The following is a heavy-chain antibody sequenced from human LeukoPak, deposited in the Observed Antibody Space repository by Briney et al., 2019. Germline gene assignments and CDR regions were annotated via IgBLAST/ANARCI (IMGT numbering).Heavy chain of an antibody. CDR1: GGSFSGYY. CDR2: INHSGST. CDR3: ARALYSGGYYGY. Sequence: SETLSLTCAVYGGSFSGYYWSWIRQPPGKGLEWIGEINHSGSTNYNPSLKSRVTISVDTSKNQFSLKLSSVTAADTAVYYCARALYSGGYYGYWGQGTLVTVSS. V-gene: IGHV4-34*01. D-gene: IGHD1-26*01. J-gene: IGHJ4*02.